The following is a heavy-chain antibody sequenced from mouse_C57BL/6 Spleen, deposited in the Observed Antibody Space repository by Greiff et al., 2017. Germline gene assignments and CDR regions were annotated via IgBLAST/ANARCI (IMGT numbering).Heavy chain of an antibody. Sequence: EVHLVESGGGLVKPGGSLKLSCAASGFTFSDYGMHWVRQAPEKGLEWVAYISSGSGTIYYADTVKGQFTISRDNAKNTLFLQMTSLRSEDTAMYYCARTRNDAFDYWGQGTTLTVSS. CDR3: ARTRNDAFDY. CDR2: ISSGSGTI. V-gene: IGHV5-17*01. J-gene: IGHJ2*01. D-gene: IGHD2-14*01. CDR1: GFTFSDYG.